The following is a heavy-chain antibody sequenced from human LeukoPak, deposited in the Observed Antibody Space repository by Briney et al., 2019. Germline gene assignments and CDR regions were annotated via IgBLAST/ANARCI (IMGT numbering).Heavy chain of an antibody. J-gene: IGHJ5*02. CDR3: ARESVPAAIFTAYWFDP. Sequence: SVKVSCKASGGTFSSYTISWVRQAPGQGLEWMGRIIPILGIANYAQKFQGRVTITANKSTSTAYMELSSLRSEDTAVYYCARESVPAAIFTAYWFDPWGQGTLVTVSS. CDR1: GGTFSSYT. D-gene: IGHD2-2*01. V-gene: IGHV1-69*04. CDR2: IIPILGIA.